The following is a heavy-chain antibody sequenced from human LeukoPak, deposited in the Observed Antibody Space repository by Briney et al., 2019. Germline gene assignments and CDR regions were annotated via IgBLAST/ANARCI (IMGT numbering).Heavy chain of an antibody. CDR1: GGSFSGYY. D-gene: IGHD6-6*01. CDR2: IYHSGST. V-gene: IGHV4-34*01. CDR3: ARRVYYYYGMDV. Sequence: PSETLSLTCAVYGGSFSGYYWSWIRQPPGKGLEWIGEIYHSGSTNYNPSLKSRVTISVDKSKNQFSLKLSSVTAADTAVYYCARRVYYYYGMDVWGQGTTVTVSS. J-gene: IGHJ6*02.